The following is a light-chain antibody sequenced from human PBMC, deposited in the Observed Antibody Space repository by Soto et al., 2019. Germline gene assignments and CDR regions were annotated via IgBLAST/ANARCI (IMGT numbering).Light chain of an antibody. V-gene: IGLV2-14*01. J-gene: IGLJ1*01. CDR1: SSDVGGYSY. CDR2: DVS. Sequence: QSVLTQPASVSGSPGQSITISCTGTSSDVGGYSYVSWYQQLPGKAPKLMIYDVSDRPSGVSNRFSGYKSGNTASLTISGLQAEDEADYYCSSYTSSSLYVFGTGTKVTV. CDR3: SSYTSSSLYV.